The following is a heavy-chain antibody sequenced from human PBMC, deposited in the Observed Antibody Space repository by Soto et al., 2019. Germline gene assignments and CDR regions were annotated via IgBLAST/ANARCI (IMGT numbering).Heavy chain of an antibody. V-gene: IGHV3-30*03. CDR3: YTYYYDSSGPYQDAFDI. CDR2: ISYDGSNK. J-gene: IGHJ3*02. Sequence: LRLSCAASGFTFSSYGMHWVRQAPGKGLEWVAVISYDGSNKYYADSVKGRFTISRDNSKNTLYLQMNSLRAEDTAVYYCYTYYYDSSGPYQDAFDIWGQGTMVTVSS. D-gene: IGHD3-22*01. CDR1: GFTFSSYG.